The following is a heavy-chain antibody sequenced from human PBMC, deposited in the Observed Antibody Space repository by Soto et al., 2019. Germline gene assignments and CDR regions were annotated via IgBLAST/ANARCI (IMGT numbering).Heavy chain of an antibody. J-gene: IGHJ1*01. V-gene: IGHV3-30-3*01. CDR1: GFTFSSYA. D-gene: IGHD1-26*01. CDR3: ARDPRVGALLRYFQH. Sequence: GGSLRLSCAASGFTFSSYALHWVRQAPGKGLEWVAVISYDGSNKYYADSVTGRFTISRDNSKNTLYLQMNSLSAEDTDVYYCARDPRVGALLRYFQHWGQGTLVTVSS. CDR2: ISYDGSNK.